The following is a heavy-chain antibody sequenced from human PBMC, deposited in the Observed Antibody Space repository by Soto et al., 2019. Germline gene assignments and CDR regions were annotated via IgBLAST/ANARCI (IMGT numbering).Heavy chain of an antibody. J-gene: IGHJ4*02. CDR2: IYYSGST. CDR1: DGSISRYY. CDR3: ASYGDYLDY. Sequence: PSETLSLTCTVSDGSISRYYWSWIRQPPGKGLEWIGSIYYSGSTYYNPSLKSRVTISVDTSKNQFSLKLSSVTAADTAVYYCASYGDYLDYWGQGTLVTVSS. D-gene: IGHD4-17*01. V-gene: IGHV4-59*05.